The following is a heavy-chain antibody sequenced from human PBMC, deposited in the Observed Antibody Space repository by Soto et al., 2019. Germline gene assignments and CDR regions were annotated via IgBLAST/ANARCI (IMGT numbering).Heavy chain of an antibody. J-gene: IGHJ6*02. V-gene: IGHV3-49*03. Sequence: PGGSLRLSCTASGFTFGDYAMSWFRQAPGKXLEWVGFIRSKAYGGTTEYAASVKGRFTISRDDSKSIAYLQMNSLKTEDTAVYYCTRGGDSSSWSLYYYYGMDVWGQGTTVTVSS. CDR2: IRSKAYGGTT. D-gene: IGHD6-13*01. CDR1: GFTFGDYA. CDR3: TRGGDSSSWSLYYYYGMDV.